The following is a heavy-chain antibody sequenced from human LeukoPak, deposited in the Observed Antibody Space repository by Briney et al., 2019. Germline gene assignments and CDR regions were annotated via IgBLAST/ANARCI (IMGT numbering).Heavy chain of an antibody. CDR3: ARGGGSFDY. Sequence: GEPLKFSGQGSGYSFTSYWSGWVRQMQGKGLEWIGIIYPGDSDTRYSPSFQGQVTISADKSISTAYLQWSSLKASDTAMYYCARGGGSFDYWGQGTLVTVSS. V-gene: IGHV5-51*01. CDR1: GYSFTSYW. D-gene: IGHD3-16*01. CDR2: IYPGDSDT. J-gene: IGHJ4*02.